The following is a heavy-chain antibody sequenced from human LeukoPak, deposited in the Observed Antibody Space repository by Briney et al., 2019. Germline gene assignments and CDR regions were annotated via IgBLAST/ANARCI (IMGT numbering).Heavy chain of an antibody. J-gene: IGHJ4*02. D-gene: IGHD3-22*01. CDR3: ARVYYYDSSGYYSFFDY. CDR1: GFTFSSYA. Sequence: GGSLRLSCTASGFTFSSYAMNWVRQAPGKGLEWVSSISSSSSYIYYAASRKGRFTISGDNAKNSLFLQMNSLRAADTDMYYCARVYYYDSSGYYSFFDYWGQGTLVTVPS. V-gene: IGHV3-21*01. CDR2: ISSSSSYI.